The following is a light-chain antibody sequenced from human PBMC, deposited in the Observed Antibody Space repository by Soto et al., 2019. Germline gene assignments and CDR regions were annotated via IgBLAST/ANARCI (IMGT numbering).Light chain of an antibody. V-gene: IGKV3-20*01. J-gene: IGKJ1*01. CDR2: GES. CDR1: QSVSSSY. CDR3: KQYGSSQRK. Sequence: EIVLTQSPGTLSWSPVEIATLSGSASQSVSSSYLAWYQQKPGQAPRLIIYGESSRATGIQDRFSGSGSGKDFTITIRRMEHEDFEVYYCKQYGSSQRKFGKGHKVDIK.